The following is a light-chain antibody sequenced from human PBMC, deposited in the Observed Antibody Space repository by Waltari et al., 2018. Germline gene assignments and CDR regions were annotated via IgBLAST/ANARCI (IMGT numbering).Light chain of an antibody. Sequence: QSALTQPASVSGSPGQSVSISCTGTSNDVGGYGYVSWYQQFPGQAPKHMIYEVAYRPSGVASRFAGSKSGNTASLTISGLQAEDEAVYYCSSHTSTVPHVFGTGTKVTVV. V-gene: IGLV2-14*01. CDR3: SSHTSTVPHV. J-gene: IGLJ1*01. CDR1: SNDVGGYGY. CDR2: EVA.